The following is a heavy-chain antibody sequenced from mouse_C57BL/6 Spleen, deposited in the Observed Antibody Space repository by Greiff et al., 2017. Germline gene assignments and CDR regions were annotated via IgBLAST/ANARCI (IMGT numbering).Heavy chain of an antibody. V-gene: IGHV1-69*01. CDR1: GYTFTSYW. Sequence: QVQLQQPGAELVMPGASVTLSCKASGYTFTSYWMHWVKQRPGQGLEWIGEIVPSDSYTNYNQKFKGKSTLTVAESSSTAYMQLNSLTSEASAVXFCAIFCSGARDYWGQGTSVTVSS. CDR3: AIFCSGARDY. CDR2: IVPSDSYT. J-gene: IGHJ4*01. D-gene: IGHD6-1*01.